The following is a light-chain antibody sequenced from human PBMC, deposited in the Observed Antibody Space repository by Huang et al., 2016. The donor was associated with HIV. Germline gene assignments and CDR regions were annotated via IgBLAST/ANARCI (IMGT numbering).Light chain of an antibody. Sequence: DIQMTQSPSSLSASVGDRVTITCQASQDIANFLNWYQQKPGQAPKLLIDEASTLQTGVPSRFSGSGSGTDFTFTISSLQPEDIATYYCQQYDSLPPWTFGQGTKVEIQ. CDR2: EAS. J-gene: IGKJ1*01. CDR1: QDIANF. CDR3: QQYDSLPPWT. V-gene: IGKV1-33*01.